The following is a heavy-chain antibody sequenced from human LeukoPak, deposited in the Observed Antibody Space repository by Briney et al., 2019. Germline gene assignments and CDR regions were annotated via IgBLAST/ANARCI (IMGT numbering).Heavy chain of an antibody. D-gene: IGHD4-11*01. CDR1: GYTFTSYD. J-gene: IGHJ6*03. V-gene: IGHV1-8*03. Sequence: ASVKVSCKASGYTFTSYDINRVRQAPGQGLEWMGWMNPNSGNTGYAQKFQGRVTITRNTSISTAYMELSSLRSEDTAVYYCARVTVNENYYYYMDVWGKGTTVTVSS. CDR3: ARVTVNENYYYYMDV. CDR2: MNPNSGNT.